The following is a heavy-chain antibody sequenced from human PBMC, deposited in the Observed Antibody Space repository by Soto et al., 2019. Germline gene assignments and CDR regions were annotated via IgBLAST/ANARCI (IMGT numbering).Heavy chain of an antibody. Sequence: PSETLSLTCTVSGGSITNHYWSWIRQPPEKGLEWIGYIHYSGSPTNYNPSLKSRVTISVDMSKNQLSLKLDFVTAADTAVYYCARGGWSLDYWGRGTLVTSPQ. CDR1: GGSITNHY. CDR3: ARGGWSLDY. CDR2: IHYSGSPT. V-gene: IGHV4-59*11. J-gene: IGHJ4*02. D-gene: IGHD6-19*01.